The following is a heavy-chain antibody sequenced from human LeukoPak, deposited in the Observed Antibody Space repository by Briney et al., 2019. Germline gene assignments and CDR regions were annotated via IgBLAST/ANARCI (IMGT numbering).Heavy chain of an antibody. D-gene: IGHD2-2*01. V-gene: IGHV3-30*02. Sequence: GGSLRLSCAASGFTFSSYGMHWVRQAPGKGLEWVAFIRYDGSNDYYADSVKGRFTISRDNAKNSLYLQMNSLRAEDTAVYYCARDHAYAFDIWGQGTLVTVSS. CDR3: ARDHAYAFDI. CDR2: IRYDGSND. J-gene: IGHJ3*02. CDR1: GFTFSSYG.